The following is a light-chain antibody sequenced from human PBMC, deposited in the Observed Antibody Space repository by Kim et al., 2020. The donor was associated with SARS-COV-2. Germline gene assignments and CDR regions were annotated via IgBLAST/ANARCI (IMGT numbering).Light chain of an antibody. CDR3: NSRDSSGFHVL. Sequence: ALGQTVKIASQGRSLRSYYASWYQQKPRQAPVLFIYGKHNRPSGIPDQFSGSYSGNTASLTVPGAQTEDEADYCCNSRDSSGFHVLFGGGTQLTVL. CDR2: GKH. V-gene: IGLV3-19*01. J-gene: IGLJ3*02. CDR1: SLRSYY.